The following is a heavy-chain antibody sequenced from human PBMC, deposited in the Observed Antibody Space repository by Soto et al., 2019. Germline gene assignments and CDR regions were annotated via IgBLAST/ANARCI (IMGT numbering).Heavy chain of an antibody. CDR3: ARHNYGSGSTYFDY. J-gene: IGHJ4*02. D-gene: IGHD3-10*01. CDR1: GGSISSYH. V-gene: IGHV4-59*08. CDR2: IYYTGRT. Sequence: SETLSLTCTVSGGSISSYHWSWIRQPPGKGLEWIGYIYYTGRTNYNPSLKSRVTISVDTPKNQFSLKLNSMTAADTAVYYCARHNYGSGSTYFDYWGQGTPVTVSS.